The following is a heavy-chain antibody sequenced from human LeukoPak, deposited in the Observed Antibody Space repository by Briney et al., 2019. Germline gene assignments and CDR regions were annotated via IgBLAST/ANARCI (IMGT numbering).Heavy chain of an antibody. D-gene: IGHD3-3*01. V-gene: IGHV5-51*01. CDR1: GYSFTSYW. CDR2: IYPGDSDT. CDR3: ARCYYDFWSGYYYFDY. J-gene: IGHJ4*02. Sequence: GESLKISCKGSGYSFTSYWIGWVRQMPGKGLEWMGIIYPGDSDTRYSPSFQGQVTISADKSISTAYLQWSSLKASDTAMYYCARCYYDFWSGYYYFDYWGQGTLVTVSP.